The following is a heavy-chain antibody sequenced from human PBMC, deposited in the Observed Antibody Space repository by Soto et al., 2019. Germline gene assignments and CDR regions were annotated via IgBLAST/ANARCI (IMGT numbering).Heavy chain of an antibody. D-gene: IGHD5-18*01. V-gene: IGHV1-69*15. CDR2: IIPIFDTA. J-gene: IGHJ4*02. CDR3: AREGVDSDVVTFFDY. CDR1: GGTLSNYA. Sequence: QVQLVQSGAEVKKPGSSVKVSCKTSGGTLSNYAISWLRQAPGQGPEWMGSIIPIFDTANYAQKFQGRVTITPDESTSTVYMELSSLRSEETAVYYCAREGVDSDVVTFFDYWGQGTLVTVSS.